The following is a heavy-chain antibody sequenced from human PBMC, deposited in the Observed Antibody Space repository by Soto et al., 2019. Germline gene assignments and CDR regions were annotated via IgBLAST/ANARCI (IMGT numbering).Heavy chain of an antibody. CDR2: IYSSGDT. V-gene: IGHV4-59*01. Sequence: SETLSLTCAVSGGSINNFYWSWIRQPPGKGLEWLGYIYSSGDTNYSPSLKSRVTISVDRSKNQFSLKLSSVTAADTAVYYCARDYPYFTLATTGGMDVWGQGTTVTVS. J-gene: IGHJ6*02. CDR1: GGSINNFY. CDR3: ARDYPYFTLATTGGMDV. D-gene: IGHD5-12*01.